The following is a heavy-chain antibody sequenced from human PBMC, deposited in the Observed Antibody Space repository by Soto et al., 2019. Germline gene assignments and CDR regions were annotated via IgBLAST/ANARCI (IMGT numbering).Heavy chain of an antibody. CDR1: GGSFSNYI. Sequence: QVHLVQSGAEVKKPGSSVKVSCKASGGSFSNYIFAWVLQSPGQGLEWMGGTIPMFATAQYAQKLQGRVTITADESTSTVYMDLTSLTSDDPAVYYCARGLFGQQWLVGFDTWGQVTLVTVS. D-gene: IGHD6-19*01. CDR3: ARGLFGQQWLVGFDT. CDR2: TIPMFATA. J-gene: IGHJ5*02. V-gene: IGHV1-69*01.